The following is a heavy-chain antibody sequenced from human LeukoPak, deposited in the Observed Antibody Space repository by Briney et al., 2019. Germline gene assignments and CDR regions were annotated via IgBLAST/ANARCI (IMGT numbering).Heavy chain of an antibody. J-gene: IGHJ4*02. Sequence: PGGSLRLSCAASGFTFNTYGMSWVRQAPGKGLEGVSGISGSCGATYYADSVKGRFTVSRDDPHNTLYLQMNSVRAEDTAVYFCARGGVDHYGSGTYYLMYYFDHWGQGALVTVSS. CDR1: GFTFNTYG. D-gene: IGHD3-10*01. CDR3: ARGGVDHYGSGTYYLMYYFDH. V-gene: IGHV3-23*01. CDR2: ISGSCGAT.